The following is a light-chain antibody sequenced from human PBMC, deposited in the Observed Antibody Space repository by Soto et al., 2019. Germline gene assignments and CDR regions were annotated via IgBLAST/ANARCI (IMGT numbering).Light chain of an antibody. Sequence: QAVVTQESSLTVSPGGTVTLTCGSSTGPVTSGHWPYWFQQRPGQAPRTLIYDTNNKHSWTPDRFSGSLLGGKAALTLSGAQPEDEADYYCSLSQSDVVVFGGGTKLTVL. V-gene: IGLV7-46*01. CDR2: DTN. J-gene: IGLJ2*01. CDR3: SLSQSDVVV. CDR1: TGPVTSGHW.